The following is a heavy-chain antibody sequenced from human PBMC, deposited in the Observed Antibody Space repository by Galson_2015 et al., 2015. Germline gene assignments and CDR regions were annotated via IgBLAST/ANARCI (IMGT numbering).Heavy chain of an antibody. Sequence: SVKVSCKASGYTFSNYYLHWVRQAPGQGLEWMGIINPGGNIKNYAQKFQDRITVTRDTSTTTVYMELSSLVSEDTAVYYCARDLYDSSGYYYYLDYWGQGTLVTVSS. J-gene: IGHJ4*02. V-gene: IGHV1-46*01. CDR1: GYTFSNYY. CDR2: INPGGNIK. D-gene: IGHD3-22*01. CDR3: ARDLYDSSGYYYYLDY.